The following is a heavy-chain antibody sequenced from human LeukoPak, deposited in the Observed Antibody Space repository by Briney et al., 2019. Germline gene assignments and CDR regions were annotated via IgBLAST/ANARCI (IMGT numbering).Heavy chain of an antibody. CDR1: GYTFSSYN. CDR3: ARDRRRFGELLYVHNWFDP. Sequence: ASVEVSCKASGYTFSSYNINWVRQAPGQGLEWMGWISAYNGNTNFAQKLQGRVTMTTDTSTSTAYMELRSLRSDDTAVYYCARDRRRFGELLYVHNWFDPWGQGTLVTVSS. CDR2: ISAYNGNT. J-gene: IGHJ5*02. D-gene: IGHD3-10*01. V-gene: IGHV1-18*01.